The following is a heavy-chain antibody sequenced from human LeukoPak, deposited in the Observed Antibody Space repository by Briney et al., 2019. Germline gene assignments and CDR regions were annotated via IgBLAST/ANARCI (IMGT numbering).Heavy chain of an antibody. J-gene: IGHJ5*02. V-gene: IGHV4-34*01. D-gene: IGHD3-10*01. CDR1: GGSITSYY. CDR3: ARGSYDYGSGSYYWFDP. Sequence: SETLSLTCTVSGGSITSYYWNWIRQPPGKGLEWIGEINHSGSTNYNPSLKSRVTISVDTSKNQFSLKLSSVTAADTAVYYCARGSYDYGSGSYYWFDPWGQGTLVTVSS. CDR2: INHSGST.